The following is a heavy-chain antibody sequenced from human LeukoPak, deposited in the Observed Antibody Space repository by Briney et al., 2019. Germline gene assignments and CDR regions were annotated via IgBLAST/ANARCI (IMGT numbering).Heavy chain of an antibody. CDR2: IYYSGST. Sequence: PSETLSLTCTVSGGSVSSGNYYWSWIRQPPGKGLDWIGYIYYSGSTNYNPSLKSRVTISVDTSKNQFSLRLSSATAADTAVYYCARDPSGYFNYWGQGTLATVSS. J-gene: IGHJ4*02. D-gene: IGHD3-22*01. V-gene: IGHV4-61*01. CDR3: ARDPSGYFNY. CDR1: GGSVSSGNYY.